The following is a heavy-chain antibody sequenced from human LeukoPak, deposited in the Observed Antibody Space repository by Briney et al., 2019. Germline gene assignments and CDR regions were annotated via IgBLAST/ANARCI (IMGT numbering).Heavy chain of an antibody. CDR2: ISSGSDTI. Sequence: PGGSLRLSCAASGFIFSNYIKTWVRQAPGKGLEWVSYISSGSDTIYYADSVKGRFTISRDNAKNSLYLQLNSLRAEDTALYYCARPKFCTGGACFFDQWGQGTLVTVSS. V-gene: IGHV3-48*01. D-gene: IGHD2-8*02. J-gene: IGHJ4*02. CDR3: ARPKFCTGGACFFDQ. CDR1: GFIFSNYI.